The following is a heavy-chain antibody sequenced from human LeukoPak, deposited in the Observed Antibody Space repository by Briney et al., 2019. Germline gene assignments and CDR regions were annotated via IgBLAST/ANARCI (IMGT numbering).Heavy chain of an antibody. D-gene: IGHD3-22*01. CDR1: GFTFDDYG. Sequence: GGSLRLSCAASGFTFDDYGVSWVRQAPGKGLEWVSGINWNGGSTGYADSVKGRFTISRDNAKNSLYLQMNSLRAEDTALYYCARDGGDYYDSSGYYYYFDYWGQGTLVTVSS. CDR3: ARDGGDYYDSSGYYYYFDY. CDR2: INWNGGST. V-gene: IGHV3-20*04. J-gene: IGHJ4*02.